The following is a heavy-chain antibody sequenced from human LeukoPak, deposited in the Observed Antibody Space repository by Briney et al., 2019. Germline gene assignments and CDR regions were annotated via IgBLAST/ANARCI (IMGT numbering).Heavy chain of an antibody. D-gene: IGHD2-2*01. Sequence: GKSLRLSCVASGFTFSGFGMHWVRQAPGKGLEWVAVISYNARHEYYRDSVKGRFSISRDNSKNTVSLQMDRLTIEATAVYYCVRGGSPPTSTWSLDEWGQGTLVSVSS. CDR3: VRGGSPPTSTWSLDE. V-gene: IGHV3-30*03. CDR2: ISYNARHE. CDR1: GFTFSGFG. J-gene: IGHJ4*02.